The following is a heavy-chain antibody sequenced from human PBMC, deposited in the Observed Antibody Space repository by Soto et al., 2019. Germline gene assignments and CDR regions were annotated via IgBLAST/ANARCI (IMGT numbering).Heavy chain of an antibody. CDR2: IYYSGST. V-gene: IGHV4-31*03. D-gene: IGHD3-10*01. J-gene: IGHJ5*02. CDR3: ERDRGPGRWYDP. Sequence: QVQLQESGPGLVKPSQTLSLTCTVSGGSISSGGYYWSWIRQLPGMGLEWIGCIYYSGSTYYNPSLKSRITISVDMSKNQVSLKLSSVTAADTAMYYCERDRGPGRWYDPWGQGTLVTVSS. CDR1: GGSISSGGYY.